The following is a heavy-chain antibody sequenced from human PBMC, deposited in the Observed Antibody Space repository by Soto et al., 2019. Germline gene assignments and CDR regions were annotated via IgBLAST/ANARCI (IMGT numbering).Heavy chain of an antibody. V-gene: IGHV1-3*01. CDR1: GYTFTSYA. Sequence: ASVKVSCKASGYTFTSYAMHWVRQAPGQRLEWMGWINAGNGNTKYSQKFQGRVTITRDTSASTAYMELSSLRSEDTAVYYCAREARYYYDSSGYSQRYYYYGMDVWGQGTTVTSP. D-gene: IGHD3-22*01. CDR2: INAGNGNT. J-gene: IGHJ6*02. CDR3: AREARYYYDSSGYSQRYYYYGMDV.